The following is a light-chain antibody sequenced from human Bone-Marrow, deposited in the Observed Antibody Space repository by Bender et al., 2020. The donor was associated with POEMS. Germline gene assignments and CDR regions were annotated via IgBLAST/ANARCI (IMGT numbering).Light chain of an antibody. Sequence: QSALTQPASVSGSPGQSITISCTGTSSDVGANNYVSWFQQHPGKAPKLLIFDVSNRPSGVSNRFSGSKSANTASLTISGLQAEDEADYYCTSYAGRKWVFGGGTKLTVL. J-gene: IGLJ3*02. V-gene: IGLV2-14*03. CDR3: TSYAGRKWV. CDR2: DVS. CDR1: SSDVGANNY.